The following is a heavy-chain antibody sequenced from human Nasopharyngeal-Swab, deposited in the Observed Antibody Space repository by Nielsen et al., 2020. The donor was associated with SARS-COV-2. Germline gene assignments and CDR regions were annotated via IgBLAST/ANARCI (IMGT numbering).Heavy chain of an antibody. J-gene: IGHJ4*02. CDR1: GFTFSSYS. V-gene: IGHV3-21*01. CDR2: ISSSSSYI. D-gene: IGHD3-3*01. CDR3: ARSGELRFLEWLNTRPDY. Sequence: GESLKISWAASGFTFSSYSMNWVRQAPGKGLEWVSSISSSSSYIYYADSVKGRFTISRDNAKNSLYLQMNSLRAEDTAVYYCARSGELRFLEWLNTRPDYWGQGTLVTVSS.